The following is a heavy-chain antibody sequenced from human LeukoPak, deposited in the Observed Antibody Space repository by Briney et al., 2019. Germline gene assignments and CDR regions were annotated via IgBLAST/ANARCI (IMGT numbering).Heavy chain of an antibody. V-gene: IGHV4-59*01. CDR2: VYYSGST. Sequence: KSSETLSLTCTVSGGSLSGYYWSWIRQPPGKGLEWIGYVYYSGSTNYNPSLKSRVTISVDTSKNQFSLKLSSVTAADTAVYYCARGPGFGELPSYWGQGTLVTVSS. D-gene: IGHD3-10*01. CDR1: GGSLSGYY. J-gene: IGHJ4*02. CDR3: ARGPGFGELPSY.